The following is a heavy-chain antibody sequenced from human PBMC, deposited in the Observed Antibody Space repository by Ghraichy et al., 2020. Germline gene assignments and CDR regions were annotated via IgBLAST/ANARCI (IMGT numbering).Heavy chain of an antibody. V-gene: IGHV3-48*02. Sequence: GGSLRLSCAASGFTFSSYSMNWVRQAPGKGLEWVSYISSSSSTIYYADSVKGRFTISRDNAKNSLYLQMNSLRDEDTAVYYCAYSTYSGRWFDPWGQGTLVTVSS. CDR1: GFTFSSYS. CDR3: AYSTYSGRWFDP. J-gene: IGHJ5*02. CDR2: ISSSSSTI. D-gene: IGHD2-21*01.